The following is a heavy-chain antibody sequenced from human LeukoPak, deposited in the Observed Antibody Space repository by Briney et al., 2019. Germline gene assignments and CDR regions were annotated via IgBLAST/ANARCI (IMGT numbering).Heavy chain of an antibody. CDR1: GLTLSSYW. V-gene: IGHV3-74*01. CDR3: VRDSNLPFDY. D-gene: IGHD1-14*01. J-gene: IGHJ4*02. Sequence: GGSLRLSCAASGLTLSSYWMHWVRQAPGKGLVWVSHINTDGTATTYADSVKGRFTISRDNAKNTPYLQMNSLRAEDTAVYYCVRDSNLPFDYWGQGALVTVSS. CDR2: INTDGTAT.